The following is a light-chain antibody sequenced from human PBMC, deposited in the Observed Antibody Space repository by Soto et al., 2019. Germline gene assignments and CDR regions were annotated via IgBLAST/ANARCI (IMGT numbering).Light chain of an antibody. CDR3: SSYTPTTTDVL. CDR2: EVS. CDR1: SNDVGGYNY. Sequence: QSALTQPASVSGSPGQSITISCTGTSNDVGGYNYVSWYQQHPGKAPKLMIYEVSHRPSGVSNRFSGSKSGNTASLTISGLQAEDEADYYCSSYTPTTTDVLFGGGTKLTVL. J-gene: IGLJ2*01. V-gene: IGLV2-14*01.